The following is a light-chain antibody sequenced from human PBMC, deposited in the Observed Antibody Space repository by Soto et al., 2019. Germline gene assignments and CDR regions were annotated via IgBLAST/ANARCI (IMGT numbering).Light chain of an antibody. Sequence: QSVLTQPPSVSGAPGQRVTISCTGSSSNIGAGYDVHWYQQLPGTAPKLLIYGNSNRPSGVPDRFSGSKSGTSASLAITGLQAEDGVDYYCQAYDSSLSGWLFGGGTKLTVL. V-gene: IGLV1-40*01. J-gene: IGLJ3*02. CDR3: QAYDSSLSGWL. CDR2: GNS. CDR1: SSNIGAGYD.